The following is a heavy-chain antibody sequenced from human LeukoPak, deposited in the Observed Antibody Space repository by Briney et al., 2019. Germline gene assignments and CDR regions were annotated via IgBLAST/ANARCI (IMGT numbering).Heavy chain of an antibody. CDR2: IYYSGST. CDR1: GGSISSSSYY. J-gene: IGHJ4*02. V-gene: IGHV4-39*01. D-gene: IGHD5-24*01. Sequence: SETLSLTCTVSGGSISSSSYYWGWIRQPPGKGLEWIGSIYYSGSTYYNPSLKSRVTISVDTSKNQFSLKLSSVTAADTAVYYCARQSQRWLPDYWGQGTLITVSS. CDR3: ARQSQRWLPDY.